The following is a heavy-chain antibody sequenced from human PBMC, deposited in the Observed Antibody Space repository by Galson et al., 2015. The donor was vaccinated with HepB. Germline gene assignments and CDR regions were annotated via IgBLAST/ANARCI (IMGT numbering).Heavy chain of an antibody. CDR2: INPNSGGT. CDR3: ARDSDPYDAFDI. Sequence: SVKVSCKASGYTFTGYYMHWVRQAPGQGLEWMGWINPNSGGTNYAQKFQGRVTMTRDTSISTAYMELSRLRSDDTAVYYCARDSDPYDAFDIWGQGTMVTVSS. CDR1: GYTFTGYY. V-gene: IGHV1-2*02. J-gene: IGHJ3*02.